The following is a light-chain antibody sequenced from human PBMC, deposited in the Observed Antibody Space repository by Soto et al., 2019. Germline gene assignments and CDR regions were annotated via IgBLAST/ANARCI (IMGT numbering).Light chain of an antibody. CDR3: HQRSTGIT. Sequence: EIELTQSPATLSLSPGERATLSCRASQSVSTYFAWYQQKPGQAPRLLIYDASNRATGIPARFSGSGSGTYFPLTISSLEPEDVAVYYCHQRSTGITFGQGTRLEIK. CDR2: DAS. CDR1: QSVSTY. J-gene: IGKJ5*01. V-gene: IGKV3-11*01.